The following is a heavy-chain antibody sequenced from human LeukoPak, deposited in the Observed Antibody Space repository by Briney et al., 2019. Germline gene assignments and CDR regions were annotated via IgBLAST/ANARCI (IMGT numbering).Heavy chain of an antibody. D-gene: IGHD4-17*01. Sequence: ASVKVSCKASGYTFTGYYMHWVRQAPGQGLEWMGWINPNSGGTNYAQKFQGRVTMTRDTSSSTAYMELSRLRSDDTAVYYCRTERDGDYGYYIDYWGQGTLVTVSS. CDR3: RTERDGDYGYYIDY. CDR2: INPNSGGT. J-gene: IGHJ4*02. CDR1: GYTFTGYY. V-gene: IGHV1-2*02.